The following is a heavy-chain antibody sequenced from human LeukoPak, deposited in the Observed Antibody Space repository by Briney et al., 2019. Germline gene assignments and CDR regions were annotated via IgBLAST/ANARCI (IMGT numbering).Heavy chain of an antibody. J-gene: IGHJ4*02. V-gene: IGHV3-9*01. D-gene: IGHD3-22*01. CDR1: GFTFDDYA. CDR2: ISWNSGSI. Sequence: GRSLRLSCAASGFTFDDYAMHWVRQAPGKGLEWVSGISWNSGSIGYADSVKGRFTISRDNAKNSLYLQMNSLRAEDTAVYYCASEDYDSSGYYCYWGQGTLVTVSS. CDR3: ASEDYDSSGYYCY.